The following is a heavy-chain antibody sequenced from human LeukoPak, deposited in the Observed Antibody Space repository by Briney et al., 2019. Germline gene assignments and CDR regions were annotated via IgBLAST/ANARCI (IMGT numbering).Heavy chain of an antibody. D-gene: IGHD2-2*01. Sequence: SVKVSCKASGGAFSSYAISWVRQAPGQGLEWMGGVIPIFGTANYAQKFQGRVTIIADESTSTAYMELSSLRSEDTAVYYCARIDIVVVPAATGPAADYYYGMDVWGQGTTVTVSS. J-gene: IGHJ6*02. CDR3: ARIDIVVVPAATGPAADYYYGMDV. V-gene: IGHV1-69*13. CDR1: GGAFSSYA. CDR2: VIPIFGTA.